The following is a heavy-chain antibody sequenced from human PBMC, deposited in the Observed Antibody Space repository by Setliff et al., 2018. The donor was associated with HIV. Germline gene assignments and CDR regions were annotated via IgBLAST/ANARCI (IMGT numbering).Heavy chain of an antibody. Sequence: PGGSLRLSCAASGFTFSSYWMSWVRQAPGKGLEWVSSISSSSSYIYYADSVKGRFTISRDNAKNSLSLQVNSLRAEDTAVYYCARSIIRPYSSGWPWYFDYWGQGTLVTVSS. D-gene: IGHD6-19*01. CDR1: GFTFSSYW. J-gene: IGHJ4*02. CDR2: ISSSSSYI. CDR3: ARSIIRPYSSGWPWYFDY. V-gene: IGHV3-21*01.